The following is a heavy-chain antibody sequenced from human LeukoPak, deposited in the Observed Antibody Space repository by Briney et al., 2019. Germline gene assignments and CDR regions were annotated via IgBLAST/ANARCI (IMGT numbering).Heavy chain of an antibody. CDR3: ARDPVDYYGSGSSEPFDY. J-gene: IGHJ4*02. D-gene: IGHD3-10*01. CDR1: GYTFTGYY. CDR2: INPNSGGT. V-gene: IGHV1-2*02. Sequence: ASVTVSCKASGYTFTGYYMHWVRQAPGQGLEWMGWINPNSGGTNYAQKFQGRVTMTRDTSISTAYMELSRLRSDDTAVYYCARDPVDYYGSGSSEPFDYWGQGTLVTVSS.